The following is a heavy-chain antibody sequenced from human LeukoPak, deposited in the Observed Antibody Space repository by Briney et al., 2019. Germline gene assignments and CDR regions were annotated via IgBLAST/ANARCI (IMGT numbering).Heavy chain of an antibody. V-gene: IGHV3-23*01. CDR1: GFTFSSYA. J-gene: IGHJ5*02. Sequence: GGSLRLSCAASGFTFSSYAMSWVSQAPGKGLEWVSAISGSGGSTYYADSVKGRFTISRDNSKNTLYLQMNSLRAEDTAVYYCAKYSGSSSFVSWFDPWGQGTLVTVSS. CDR2: ISGSGGST. D-gene: IGHD6-13*01. CDR3: AKYSGSSSFVSWFDP.